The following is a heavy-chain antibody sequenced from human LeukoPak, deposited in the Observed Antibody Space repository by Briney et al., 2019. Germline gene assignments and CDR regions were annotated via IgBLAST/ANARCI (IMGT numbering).Heavy chain of an antibody. J-gene: IGHJ4*02. CDR3: ARSIKGDSDH. V-gene: IGHV3-48*03. D-gene: IGHD3-10*01. CDR2: ISSSGTTV. CDR1: GFTFSGYE. Sequence: GGSLRLSCEASGFTFSGYEMNWVRQAPGKGLDWVSYISSSGTTVYYADSVRGRFTVSRDNGKNSLYLEMNSLRAEDTAVYYCARSIKGDSDHWGQGTLVTVSS.